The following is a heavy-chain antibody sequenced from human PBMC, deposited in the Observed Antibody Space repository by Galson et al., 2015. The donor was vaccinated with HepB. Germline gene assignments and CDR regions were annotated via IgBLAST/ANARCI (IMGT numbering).Heavy chain of an antibody. CDR1: GFTFSSYG. D-gene: IGHD4-11*01. Sequence: SLRLSCAASGFTFSSYGMHWVRQAPGKGLEWVAVISYDGSNKYYADSVKGRFTISRDNSKNTLYLQMNSLRAVDTAVYYCAKDNTVTTRYYYYGMDVWGQGTTVTVSS. V-gene: IGHV3-30*18. J-gene: IGHJ6*02. CDR2: ISYDGSNK. CDR3: AKDNTVTTRYYYYGMDV.